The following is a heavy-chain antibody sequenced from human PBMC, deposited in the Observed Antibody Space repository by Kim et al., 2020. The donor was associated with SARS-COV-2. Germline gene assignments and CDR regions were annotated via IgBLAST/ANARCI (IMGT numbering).Heavy chain of an antibody. Sequence: ASVKVSCKASGYTFTGYYMHWVRQAPGQGLEWMGWINPNSGGTNYAQKFQGRVTMTRDTSISTAYMELSRLRSDDTAVYYCARVSVAGMDHFDYWGQGTLVTVSS. D-gene: IGHD6-19*01. CDR1: GYTFTGYY. J-gene: IGHJ4*02. CDR3: ARVSVAGMDHFDY. CDR2: INPNSGGT. V-gene: IGHV1-2*02.